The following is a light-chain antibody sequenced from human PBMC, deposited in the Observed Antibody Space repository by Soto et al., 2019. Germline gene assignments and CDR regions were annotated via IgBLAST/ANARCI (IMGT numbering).Light chain of an antibody. CDR1: ESINTW. Sequence: DIQMTQSPSTLSASVGDRVTITCRASESINTWLAWYQQKPGKAPKLLIYKSSSLESGVPSRFSGSGSETEFTLTISSLQPDDFATYYCQQCNVYPRTFGQGTKWISN. CDR3: QQCNVYPRT. J-gene: IGKJ1*01. CDR2: KSS. V-gene: IGKV1-5*03.